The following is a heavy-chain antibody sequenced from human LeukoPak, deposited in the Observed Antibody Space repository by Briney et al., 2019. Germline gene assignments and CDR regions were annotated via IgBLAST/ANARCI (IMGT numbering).Heavy chain of an antibody. J-gene: IGHJ4*02. CDR3: ARDAITMVRGVIIT. Sequence: PGGSLRLSCAASGFTFSSYSMNWVRQAPGKGLEWVSYISSSSTIYYADSVKGRFTISRDNAKNSLYLQMNSLRAEDTAVYYCARDAITMVRGVIITGGQGTLVTVSS. CDR1: GFTFSSYS. V-gene: IGHV3-48*04. D-gene: IGHD3-10*01. CDR2: ISSSSTI.